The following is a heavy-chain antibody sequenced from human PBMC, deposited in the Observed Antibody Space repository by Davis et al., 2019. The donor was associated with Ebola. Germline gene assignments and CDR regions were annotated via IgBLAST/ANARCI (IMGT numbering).Heavy chain of an antibody. Sequence: GGSLRLSCTDSVITFSSYAMTWVRQAPGKGLEWVSAISGSGGSTYYADSVKGRFTISRDNSKNTLYLQMNSLRAEDTAVYYCARDGGMMRTTYYYYYGMDVWGQGTTVTVSS. D-gene: IGHD1-1*01. J-gene: IGHJ6*02. V-gene: IGHV3-23*01. CDR3: ARDGGMMRTTYYYYYGMDV. CDR2: ISGSGGST. CDR1: VITFSSYA.